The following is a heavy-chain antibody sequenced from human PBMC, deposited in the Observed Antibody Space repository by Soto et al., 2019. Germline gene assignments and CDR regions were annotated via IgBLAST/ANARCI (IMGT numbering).Heavy chain of an antibody. V-gene: IGHV3-23*01. CDR2: ISGSGGST. D-gene: IGHD5-12*01. CDR3: AKGGYNYDPHYYYYGMDV. J-gene: IGHJ6*02. Sequence: EVQLLESGGGLVQPGGSLRLSCAASGFTFSSYAMSWVRQAPGKGLEWVSAISGSGGSTYYADSVKGRFTISRDNSKNTLYLQMTSLRAYDTAVYYCAKGGYNYDPHYYYYGMDVWGQGTTVTVSS. CDR1: GFTFSSYA.